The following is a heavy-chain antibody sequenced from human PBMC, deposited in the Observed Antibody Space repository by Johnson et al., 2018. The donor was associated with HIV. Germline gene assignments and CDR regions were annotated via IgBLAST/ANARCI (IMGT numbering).Heavy chain of an antibody. J-gene: IGHJ3*02. CDR3: ASTIFGVAWHAFDI. V-gene: IGHV3-66*03. D-gene: IGHD3-3*01. CDR1: GFTVSSNY. CDR2: IYSGGST. Sequence: VQLVESGGGLIQPGGSLRLSCAASGFTVSSNYMSWVRQAPGKGLEWVSVIYSGGSTYYADSVKGRFTISRDNSKNTLYLQMNSLRAEDTAVYYCASTIFGVAWHAFDIWGQGTMVIVSS.